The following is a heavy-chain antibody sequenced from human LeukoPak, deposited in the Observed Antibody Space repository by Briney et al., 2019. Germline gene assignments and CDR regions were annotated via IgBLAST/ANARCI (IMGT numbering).Heavy chain of an antibody. Sequence: GGSLRLSCAASGFTFDDYAMHWVRQAPGKGLEWLSGISWNSGSIGYADSVKGRFTISRDNSKNTLYLQMNSLRAEDTAVYYCAREGAYYYDSSGQYRYFDYWGQGTLVTVSS. CDR2: ISWNSGSI. J-gene: IGHJ4*02. D-gene: IGHD3-22*01. CDR1: GFTFDDYA. V-gene: IGHV3-9*01. CDR3: AREGAYYYDSSGQYRYFDY.